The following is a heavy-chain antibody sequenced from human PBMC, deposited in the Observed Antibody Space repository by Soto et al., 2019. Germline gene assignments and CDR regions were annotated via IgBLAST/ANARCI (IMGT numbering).Heavy chain of an antibody. CDR3: ARSEYCGGDCYFISWFDP. J-gene: IGHJ5*02. Sequence: PSETLSLTCTVSGGSISSYYWSWIRQPPGKGLEWIGYIYYSGSTNYNPSLKSRVTISVDTSKNQFSLKLSSVTAADTAVYYCARSEYCGGDCYFISWFDPWGQGTLVTVCS. CDR2: IYYSGST. D-gene: IGHD2-21*02. V-gene: IGHV4-59*08. CDR1: GGSISSYY.